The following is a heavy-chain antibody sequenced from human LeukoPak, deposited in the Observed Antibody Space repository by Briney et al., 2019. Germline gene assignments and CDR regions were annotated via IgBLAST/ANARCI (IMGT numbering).Heavy chain of an antibody. CDR3: ARGDFLDYGY. D-gene: IGHD3-3*01. CDR1: GGPFSGYY. CDR2: INHSGST. V-gene: IGHV4-34*01. J-gene: IGHJ4*02. Sequence: PSETLSLTCAVYGGPFSGYYWSWIRQPPGKGLEWIGEINHSGSTNYNPPLKSRVTISVDASKNQFSLKLTSVTAADTAVYYCARGDFLDYGYWGQGTLVTVSS.